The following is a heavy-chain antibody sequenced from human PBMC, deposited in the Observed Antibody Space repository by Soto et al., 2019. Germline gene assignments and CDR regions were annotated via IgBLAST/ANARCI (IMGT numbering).Heavy chain of an antibody. V-gene: IGHV3-21*01. D-gene: IGHD1-26*01. Sequence: GSLRLSCAASGFTFSGYSMNWVRQAPGKGLEWVSSISRINYIYYADSMKGRFTISRDNAKNSLYLQMNSLRAEDTAVYYCARVGYSGSYYFDYWGQGTLVTVSS. J-gene: IGHJ4*02. CDR2: ISRINYI. CDR3: ARVGYSGSYYFDY. CDR1: GFTFSGYS.